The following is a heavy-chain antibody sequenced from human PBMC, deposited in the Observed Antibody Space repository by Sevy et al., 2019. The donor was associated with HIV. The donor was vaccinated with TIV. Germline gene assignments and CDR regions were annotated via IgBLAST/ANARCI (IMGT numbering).Heavy chain of an antibody. CDR1: GFTFRIYG. J-gene: IGHJ4*02. Sequence: GGSLRLSCAASGFTFRIYGMSWVRQAPGKGLEWVSCISNSGTSKYYADSVKGRFTISRDSPKNSLYLQMNSLRAEDTAVYYCARGPHYYYDSSAFFDYWGQGTLVTVSS. D-gene: IGHD3-22*01. CDR3: ARGPHYYYDSSAFFDY. CDR2: ISNSGTSK. V-gene: IGHV3-48*04.